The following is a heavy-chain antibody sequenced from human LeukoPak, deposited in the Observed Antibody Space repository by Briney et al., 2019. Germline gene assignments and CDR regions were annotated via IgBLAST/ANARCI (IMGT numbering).Heavy chain of an antibody. CDR3: AKEGYYDSSGYYFFDY. CDR2: ISGSGGST. D-gene: IGHD3-22*01. CDR1: GFTFSSYA. V-gene: IGHV3-23*01. J-gene: IGHJ4*02. Sequence: PGGSLRLSWAASGFTFSSYAMSWVRQAPGKVLEWVSAISGSGGSTYYADSVKGRFTISRDNSKNTLYLQMNSLRAEDTAVYYCAKEGYYDSSGYYFFDYWGQGTLVTVSS.